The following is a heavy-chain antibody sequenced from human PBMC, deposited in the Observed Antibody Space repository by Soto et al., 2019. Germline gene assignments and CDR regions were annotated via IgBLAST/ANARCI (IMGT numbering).Heavy chain of an antibody. V-gene: IGHV3-53*05. CDR2: IFADGTT. D-gene: IGHD5-12*01. J-gene: IGHJ6*02. CDR3: ARDYYRFNSGYGFSMDV. Sequence: PGGSLRLSCVVSGFSVSNNYMSWVRQAPGKGLDWVSVIFADGTTYYADSVKGRFTISRDNSKNTLYLQMNSLRAEDTAVYYCARDYYRFNSGYGFSMDVWGQGTTVTVSS. CDR1: GFSVSNNY.